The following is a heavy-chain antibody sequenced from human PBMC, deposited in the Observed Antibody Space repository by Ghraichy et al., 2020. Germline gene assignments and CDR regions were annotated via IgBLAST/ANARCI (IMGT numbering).Heavy chain of an antibody. Sequence: SGPTLVKPTQTLTLTCTFSGFSLSTSGVGVGWIRQPPGKALEWLALIYWNDDKRYSPSLKSRLTITKDTSKNQVVLTMTNMDPVDTATYYCAQNYDILTGYSFDYWGEGTLVTDSS. CDR3: AQNYDILTGYSFDY. D-gene: IGHD3-9*01. CDR2: IYWNDDK. CDR1: GFSLSTSGVG. J-gene: IGHJ4*02. V-gene: IGHV2-5*01.